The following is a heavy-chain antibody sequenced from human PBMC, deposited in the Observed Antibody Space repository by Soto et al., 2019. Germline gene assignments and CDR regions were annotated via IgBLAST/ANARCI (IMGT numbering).Heavy chain of an antibody. CDR3: ARGGQWLVPRYFDY. D-gene: IGHD6-19*01. CDR2: INHSGST. Sequence: SETLSLTCAVYGGSFSGYYWSWIRQPPGKGLEWIGEINHSGSTNYNPSLKSRVTISVDTSKNQFSLKLSSVTAADTAVYYCARGGQWLVPRYFDYWGQGTLVTVSS. V-gene: IGHV4-34*01. J-gene: IGHJ4*02. CDR1: GGSFSGYY.